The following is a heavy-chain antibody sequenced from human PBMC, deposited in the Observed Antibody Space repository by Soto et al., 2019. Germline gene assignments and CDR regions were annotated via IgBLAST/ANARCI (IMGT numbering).Heavy chain of an antibody. CDR1: GFTFSSYG. J-gene: IGHJ6*02. Sequence: GGSLRLSCAASGFTFSSYGMHWVRQAPGKGLEWVAVIWYDGSNKYYADSVKGRFTISRDNSKNTLYLQMNSLRAEDTAVYYCASLRFLEWSPFYYYGMDVWGQGTTVTVSS. D-gene: IGHD3-3*01. CDR3: ASLRFLEWSPFYYYGMDV. V-gene: IGHV3-30*19. CDR2: IWYDGSNK.